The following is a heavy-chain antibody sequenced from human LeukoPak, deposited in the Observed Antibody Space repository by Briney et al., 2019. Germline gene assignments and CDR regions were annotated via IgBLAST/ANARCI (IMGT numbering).Heavy chain of an antibody. V-gene: IGHV1-69*13. Sequence: ASVKVSCKASGGTFSSYAISWVRQAPGQGLEWTGGIIPIFGTANYAQKFQGRVTITADESTSTAYMELSSLRSEDTAVYYCASSSPRGGNSLGSYWGQGTLVTVSS. CDR1: GGTFSSYA. CDR3: ASSSPRGGNSLGSY. J-gene: IGHJ4*02. CDR2: IIPIFGTA. D-gene: IGHD4-23*01.